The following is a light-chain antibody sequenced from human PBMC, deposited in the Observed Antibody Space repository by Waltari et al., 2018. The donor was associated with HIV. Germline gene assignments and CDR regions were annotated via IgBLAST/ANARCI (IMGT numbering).Light chain of an antibody. V-gene: IGLV7-46*01. CDR2: DTS. CDR1: TGAVTSGHY. CDR3: LLSYSGARPHVV. Sequence: QAVVTQEPSLTVSPGGTVTLTCGSTTGAVTSGHYPYWFQQKPGQAPRTLIYDTSNKHSWTPARCSGALLGGRAALTLSGAQPEDEAEYYCLLSYSGARPHVVFGGGTKLTVL. J-gene: IGLJ2*01.